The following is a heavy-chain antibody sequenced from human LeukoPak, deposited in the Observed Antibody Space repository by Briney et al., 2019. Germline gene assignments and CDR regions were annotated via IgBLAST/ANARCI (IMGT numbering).Heavy chain of an antibody. CDR3: GASGYYMDFDY. CDR2: IHYSGST. V-gene: IGHV4-31*11. Sequence: PSETLSLTCAVSGGSINRNVYYWTWFRQHPGKGLEWIGNIHYSGSTYNNPSLRSRVTMSIDTSKKQFSLKLSSVTAADTAVYYCGASGYYMDFDYWGQGTLVTVSS. J-gene: IGHJ4*02. D-gene: IGHD3-3*01. CDR1: GGSINRNVYY.